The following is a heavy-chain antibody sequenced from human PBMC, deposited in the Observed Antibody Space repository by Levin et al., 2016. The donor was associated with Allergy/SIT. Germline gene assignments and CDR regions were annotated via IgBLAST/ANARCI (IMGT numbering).Heavy chain of an antibody. CDR1: GGSISSSSYY. J-gene: IGHJ4*02. CDR3: ARHPRAYYYDSSGYTN. D-gene: IGHD3-22*01. Sequence: SETLSLTCTVSGGSISSSSYYWGWIRQPPGTGLEWIGTIYYSGSTYYNPSLKSRVTISVDTSKNQFSLKLSSVTAADTAVYYCARHPRAYYYDSSGYTNWGQGTLVTVSS. V-gene: IGHV4-39*01. CDR2: IYYSGST.